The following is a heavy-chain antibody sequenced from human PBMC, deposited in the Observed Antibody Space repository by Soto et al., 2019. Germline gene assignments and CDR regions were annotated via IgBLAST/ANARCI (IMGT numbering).Heavy chain of an antibody. Sequence: PSETLSLTCTVSGGSISSYYWSWIRQPPGKGLEWIWYIYYSGSTYYNPSLKSRVTISVDTSKNQFSLKLSSVTAADTAVYYCASSDYYDFWSGYSISFDPWGQGTLVTVSS. J-gene: IGHJ5*02. V-gene: IGHV4-59*04. CDR1: GGSISSYY. D-gene: IGHD3-3*01. CDR3: ASSDYYDFWSGYSISFDP. CDR2: IYYSGST.